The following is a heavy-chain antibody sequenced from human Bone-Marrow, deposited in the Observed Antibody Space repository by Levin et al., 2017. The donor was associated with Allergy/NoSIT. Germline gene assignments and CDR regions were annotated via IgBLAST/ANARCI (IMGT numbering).Heavy chain of an antibody. D-gene: IGHD2-8*02. CDR1: GFTFKTNG. J-gene: IGHJ4*02. Sequence: GGSLRLSCAASGFTFKTNGMQWVRQAPGKGLEWVAVISFDGNSVLYADSVRGRFTISRDNSKDTLFLQMHSLRAEDTAVYFCAKEAGGYRDYFDSWGQGTLVTVSS. CDR2: ISFDGNSV. CDR3: AKEAGGYRDYFDS. V-gene: IGHV3-30*18.